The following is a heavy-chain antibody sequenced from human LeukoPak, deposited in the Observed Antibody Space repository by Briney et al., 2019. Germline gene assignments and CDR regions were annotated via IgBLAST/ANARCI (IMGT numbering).Heavy chain of an antibody. V-gene: IGHV4-38-2*01. CDR1: GYSISSGYY. CDR3: ARHKTLRFDP. CDR2: IYYSGST. Sequence: SETLSLTCVVSGYSISSGYYWGWIRQPPGKGLEWIGSIYYSGSTYYNPSLKSRVTISVDTSKNQFSLKLSSVTAADTAVYYCARHKTLRFDPWGQGTLVTVSS. J-gene: IGHJ5*02.